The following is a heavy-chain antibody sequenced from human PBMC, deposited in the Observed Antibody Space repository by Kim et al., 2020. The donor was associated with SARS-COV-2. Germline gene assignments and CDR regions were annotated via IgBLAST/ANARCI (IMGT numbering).Heavy chain of an antibody. V-gene: IGHV4-34*01. Sequence: SETLSLTCAVYGGSFSGYYWSWIRQPPGQGLEWIGEINHSGSTNYNPSLKSRVTISVDTSKNQFSLKVSSVTAADTAVYYLARPITIFGVVTYESYYYHG. D-gene: IGHD3-3*01. CDR3: ARPITIFGVVTYESYYYHG. CDR2: INHSGST. CDR1: GGSFSGYY. J-gene: IGHJ6*01.